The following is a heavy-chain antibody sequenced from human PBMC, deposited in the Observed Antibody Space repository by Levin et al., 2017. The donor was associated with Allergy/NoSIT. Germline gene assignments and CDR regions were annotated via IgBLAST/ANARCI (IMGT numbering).Heavy chain of an antibody. CDR3: AKDKAAWNSGGMDV. Sequence: GGSLRLSCAASGFTFDDYAMHWVRQAPGKGLEWVSGISWNSGSIGYADSVKGRFTISRDNAKNSLYLQMNSLRAEDTALYYCAKDKAAWNSGGMDVWGQGTTVTVSS. V-gene: IGHV3-9*01. J-gene: IGHJ6*02. CDR2: ISWNSGSI. CDR1: GFTFDDYA. D-gene: IGHD1-7*01.